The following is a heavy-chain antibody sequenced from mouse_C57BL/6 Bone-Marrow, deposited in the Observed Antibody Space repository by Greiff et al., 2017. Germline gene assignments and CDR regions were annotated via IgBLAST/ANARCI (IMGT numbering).Heavy chain of an antibody. Sequence: EVKVVESGGGLVKPGGSLKLSCAASGFTFSDYGMHWVRQAPEKGLEWVAYISSGSSTINYADTVKGRFTISRDNAKNTLFLQMTSLRSEDTAMYYCASAYAMDYWGQGTSVTVSS. V-gene: IGHV5-17*01. CDR1: GFTFSDYG. J-gene: IGHJ4*01. CDR2: ISSGSSTI. CDR3: ASAYAMDY.